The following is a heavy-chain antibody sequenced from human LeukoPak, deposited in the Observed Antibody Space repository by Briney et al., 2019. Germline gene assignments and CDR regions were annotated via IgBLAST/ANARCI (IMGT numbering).Heavy chain of an antibody. J-gene: IGHJ4*02. D-gene: IGHD3-22*01. CDR3: ARDGDYYDSSGYYRRQNLDY. CDR1: GFTFSSYS. Sequence: PGGSLRLSCAASGFTFSSYSMNWVRQAPGKGLEWVSYISSSSSTIYYADSVKGRFTISRDNAKNSLYLQMNSLRAEDTAVYYCARDGDYYDSSGYYRRQNLDYWGQGTLVTVSS. V-gene: IGHV3-48*01. CDR2: ISSSSSTI.